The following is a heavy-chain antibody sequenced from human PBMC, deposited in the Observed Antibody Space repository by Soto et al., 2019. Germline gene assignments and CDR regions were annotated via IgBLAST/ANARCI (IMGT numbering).Heavy chain of an antibody. CDR1: GFTFSNYA. CDR2: ISSAGNNQ. V-gene: IGHV3-30-3*01. J-gene: IGHJ4*02. D-gene: IGHD3-16*01. Sequence: QVQLVESGGGVVQPGRSLRLSCAASGFTFSNYAMHWIRRAPGKGLEWAALISSAGNNQYYTDSVKGRFTISRDNSKKTLYLQMNSLRADDTAVYYCVGGYGMLDYWGQGTLVTVSS. CDR3: VGGYGMLDY.